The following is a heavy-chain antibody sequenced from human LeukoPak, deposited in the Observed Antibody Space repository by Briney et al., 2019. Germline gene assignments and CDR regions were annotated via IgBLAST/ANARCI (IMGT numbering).Heavy chain of an antibody. Sequence: ASVKVSCKASGYSFSDFHIHWVRQAPGQGLEWMGWINPKSGATTYAERFRGRVTMTRDTSLNTVYLELASLYSDDTAVFYCARDYSDGHNRRDAFDLWGQETNLIVSS. CDR3: ARDYSDGHNRRDAFDL. V-gene: IGHV1-2*02. D-gene: IGHD5-18*01. CDR1: GYSFSDFH. J-gene: IGHJ3*01. CDR2: INPKSGAT.